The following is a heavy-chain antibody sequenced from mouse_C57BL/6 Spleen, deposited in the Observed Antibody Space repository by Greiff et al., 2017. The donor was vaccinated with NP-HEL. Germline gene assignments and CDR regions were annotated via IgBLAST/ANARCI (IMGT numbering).Heavy chain of an antibody. CDR1: GFSLTSYG. J-gene: IGHJ4*01. V-gene: IGHV2-2*01. D-gene: IGHD1-1*01. CDR3: ATHYYGSSSYAMDY. CDR2: IWSGGST. Sequence: VKLQESGPGLVQPSQSLSITCTVSGFSLTSYGVHWVRQSPGKGLEWLGVIWSGGSTDYNAAFISRLSISKDNSKSQVFFKMNSLQADDTAIYYCATHYYGSSSYAMDYWGQGTSVTVSS.